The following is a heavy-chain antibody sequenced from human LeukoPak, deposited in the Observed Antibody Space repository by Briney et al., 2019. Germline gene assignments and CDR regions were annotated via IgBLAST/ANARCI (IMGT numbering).Heavy chain of an antibody. CDR1: GGSFSGYY. J-gene: IGHJ4*02. D-gene: IGHD6-13*01. CDR3: ASDSIAAAGKGGY. V-gene: IGHV4-34*01. CDR2: INHSGST. Sequence: SETLSLTCAVYGGSFSGYYWSWIRQPPGKGLEWIGEINHSGSTNYNPSLKSRVTISVDTSKNQFSLKLSSVTAADTAVYYCASDSIAAAGKGGYGGQGTLVTVSS.